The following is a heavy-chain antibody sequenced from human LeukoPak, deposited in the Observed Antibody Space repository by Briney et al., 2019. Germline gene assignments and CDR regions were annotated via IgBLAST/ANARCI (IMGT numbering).Heavy chain of an antibody. Sequence: PSETLSLTCSVSGVSISSGGYYWSWIRQPPGKGLEWIGYIYGSGSTDYNPSLKSRVTISVDRSKNQFSLKLSSVSAADTAVYYCARDPHGGNADLWGQGTLVTVSS. CDR3: ARDPHGGNADL. V-gene: IGHV4-30-2*01. CDR1: GVSISSGGYY. D-gene: IGHD4-23*01. CDR2: IYGSGST. J-gene: IGHJ4*02.